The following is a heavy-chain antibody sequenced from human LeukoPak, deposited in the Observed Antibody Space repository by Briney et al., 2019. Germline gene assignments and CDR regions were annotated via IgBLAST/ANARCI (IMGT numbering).Heavy chain of an antibody. CDR3: ASLPEGGDDAFDI. CDR1: GYTFTSYY. Sequence: ASVKVSCKASGYTFTSYYMHWVRQAPGQGLEWMGIINPSGGSTSYAQKFQGRVTITADESTSTAYMELSSLRSEDTAVYYCASLPEGGDDAFDIWGQGTMVTVSS. D-gene: IGHD3-16*01. V-gene: IGHV1-46*01. CDR2: INPSGGST. J-gene: IGHJ3*02.